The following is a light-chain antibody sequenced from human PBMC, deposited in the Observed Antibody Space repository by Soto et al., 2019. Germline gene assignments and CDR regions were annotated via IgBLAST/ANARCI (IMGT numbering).Light chain of an antibody. V-gene: IGKV3-20*01. CDR1: QSVSSNY. CDR3: HQYGSSPLT. Sequence: EIGLTQSPGTLSLSPGARATLSGRASQSVSSNYLAWYQQKPGQAPRLLIYGASSRATGIPDRFSGSGSGTDFTLTISSLEPEDFAVYYCHQYGSSPLTFGGGTKVEIK. J-gene: IGKJ4*01. CDR2: GAS.